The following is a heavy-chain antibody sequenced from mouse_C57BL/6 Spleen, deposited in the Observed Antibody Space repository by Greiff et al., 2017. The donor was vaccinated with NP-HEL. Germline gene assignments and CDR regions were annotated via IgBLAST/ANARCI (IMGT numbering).Heavy chain of an antibody. CDR1: GYTFTSYW. V-gene: IGHV1-55*01. CDR3: AREWYYGSTPAWFAY. CDR2: IYPGSGST. J-gene: IGHJ3*01. D-gene: IGHD1-1*01. Sequence: QVQLKQPGAELVKPGASVKMSCKASGYTFTSYWITWVKQRPGQGLEWIGDIYPGSGSTNYNEKFKSKATLTVDTSSSTAYMQLSSLTSEDSAFYYCAREWYYGSTPAWFAYWGQGTLVTVSA.